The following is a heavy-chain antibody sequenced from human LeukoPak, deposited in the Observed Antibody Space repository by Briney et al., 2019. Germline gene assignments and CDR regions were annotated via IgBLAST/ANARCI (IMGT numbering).Heavy chain of an antibody. CDR1: GYSISSGYY. V-gene: IGHV4-38-2*01. D-gene: IGHD1-26*01. Sequence: SETLSLSCAVSGYSISSGYYWGWIRQPPGKGLEWIGNIYHIGSTYYNPSLETRGTISLATSKNHFSLRMASVTAADTAIYYCAKVKTGSSADPFDFWGQGTLVTVSS. CDR3: AKVKTGSSADPFDF. J-gene: IGHJ4*02. CDR2: IYHIGST.